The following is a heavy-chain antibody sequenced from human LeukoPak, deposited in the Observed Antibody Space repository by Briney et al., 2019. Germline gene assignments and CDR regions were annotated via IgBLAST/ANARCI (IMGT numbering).Heavy chain of an antibody. CDR1: GFTFDDYG. CDR3: AGEDLITMVRGVINYYYYMDV. D-gene: IGHD3-10*01. J-gene: IGHJ6*03. CDR2: INWNGGST. Sequence: PGGSLRLSCAASGFTFDDYGMSWVRQAPGKGLEWVSGINWNGGSTGYADSVKGRFTISRDNAKNSLYLQMNSLRAEDTALYYCAGEDLITMVRGVINYYYYMDVWGKGTTVTVSS. V-gene: IGHV3-20*04.